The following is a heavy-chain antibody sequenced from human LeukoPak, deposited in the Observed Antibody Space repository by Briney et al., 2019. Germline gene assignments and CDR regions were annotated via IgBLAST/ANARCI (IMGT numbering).Heavy chain of an antibody. J-gene: IGHJ6*03. CDR3: AKLSSSWFYYYYYMDV. CDR1: GFTFSSYA. Sequence: GGSLRLSCAASGFTFSSYAMSWVREAPGTGLEWVSAISGSGGSTYYADSVKGRFTISRDNSKNTLYLQMNSLRAEDTAVYYCAKLSSSWFYYYYYMDVWGKGTTVTVSS. CDR2: ISGSGGST. V-gene: IGHV3-23*01. D-gene: IGHD6-13*01.